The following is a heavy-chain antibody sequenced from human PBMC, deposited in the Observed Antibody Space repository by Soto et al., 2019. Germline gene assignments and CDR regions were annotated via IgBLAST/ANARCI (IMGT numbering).Heavy chain of an antibody. Sequence: QVQLRESGPGLVKPSQTLSLTCTVSGGSINSGGYYLNWIRQPPGKGLEWIGYMYYSGSTYYNPFHRSRVIISADTSENHSSLKLSSVTAADTAVYFCARGYRQSGYSSSWVFDYWGQGTLVNVSS. CDR3: ARGYRQSGYSSSWVFDY. V-gene: IGHV4-31*03. D-gene: IGHD6-13*01. J-gene: IGHJ4*02. CDR1: GGSINSGGYY. CDR2: MYYSGST.